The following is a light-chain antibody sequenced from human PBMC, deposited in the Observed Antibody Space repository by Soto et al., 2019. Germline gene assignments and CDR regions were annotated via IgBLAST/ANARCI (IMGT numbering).Light chain of an antibody. CDR2: DST. CDR1: QTVYSF. Sequence: EIVLTQSPATLSLSPGESATLSCRASQTVYSFLAWYQQKPGQAPRLHIYDSTNRATDIPARFSGSGSGTDFTLTISSLEPEDFAVYYCQQRSDWPTFGGGTRVEIK. V-gene: IGKV3-11*01. J-gene: IGKJ4*01. CDR3: QQRSDWPT.